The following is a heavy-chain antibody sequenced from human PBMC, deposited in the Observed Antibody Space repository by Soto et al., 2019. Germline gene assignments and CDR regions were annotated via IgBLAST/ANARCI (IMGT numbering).Heavy chain of an antibody. J-gene: IGHJ4*02. CDR1: GGNFNTYA. CDR2: IIPMFDIK. CDR3: AKEAGDH. V-gene: IGHV1-69*13. D-gene: IGHD6-25*01. Sequence: ASVKVSCKTSGGNFNTYALTWVRQAPGQGLEWIGGIIPMFDIKNVAQRFQGRVILNADDSMTTAYMEMTSLRSADTAVYYCAKEAGDHWGQGTLVTVSS.